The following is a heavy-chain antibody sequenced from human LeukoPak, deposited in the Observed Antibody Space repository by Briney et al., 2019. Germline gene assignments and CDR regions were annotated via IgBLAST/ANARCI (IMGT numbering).Heavy chain of an antibody. CDR3: ARVQNMDTYDY. V-gene: IGHV3-30*03. CDR2: ISYDGSNK. CDR1: GFTFSNYD. Sequence: GGSLRLSCAASGFTFSNYDMHWVRQAPGKGLEWVALISYDGSNKYYADSVKGRFTISRDNSKSTLYLQMGSLRAEDMAVYYCARVQNMDTYDYWGQGTLVTVSS. D-gene: IGHD3/OR15-3a*01. J-gene: IGHJ4*02.